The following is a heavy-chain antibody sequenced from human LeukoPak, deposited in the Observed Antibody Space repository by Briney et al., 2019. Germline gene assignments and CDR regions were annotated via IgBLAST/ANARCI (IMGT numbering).Heavy chain of an antibody. CDR3: ARAEMATIIGFDY. CDR2: IYYSGST. V-gene: IGHV4-39*07. J-gene: IGHJ4*02. Sequence: SETLSLTCTVSGGSISSSSYFWGWIRQPPGKGLEWIGSIYYSGSTYYNPSLKSRVTISVDTSKNQFSLKLSSVTAADTAVYYCARAEMATIIGFDYWGQGTLVTVSS. CDR1: GGSISSSSYF. D-gene: IGHD5-24*01.